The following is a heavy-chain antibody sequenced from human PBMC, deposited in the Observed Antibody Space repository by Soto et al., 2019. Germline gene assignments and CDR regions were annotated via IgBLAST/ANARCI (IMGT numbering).Heavy chain of an antibody. CDR3: AKDRRQLSALDM. J-gene: IGHJ3*02. D-gene: IGHD6-6*01. V-gene: IGHV3-30*18. CDR2: ISNDGNRK. CDR1: GFSFSSYG. Sequence: PGGSLRLSCAASGFSFSSYGMHWVRPAPGRGLEWVTVISNDGNRKYCGETVKGRFSVSRDNDKDTLYLQMNGLRPEDTGVYYCAKDRRQLSALDMWGQGTTVTVSS.